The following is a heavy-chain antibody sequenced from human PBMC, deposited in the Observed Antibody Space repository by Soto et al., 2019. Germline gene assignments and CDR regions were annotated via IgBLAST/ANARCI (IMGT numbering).Heavy chain of an antibody. CDR1: GFTFSSYG. D-gene: IGHD1-26*01. Sequence: GGSLRLSCAASGFTFSSYGMHWVRQAPGKGLEWVAVIWYDGSNKYYADSVKGRFTISRDNSKNTLYLQMNSLRAEDTAVYYCARAKVGATWVYYYYGMDVWGQGTTVTVS. CDR3: ARAKVGATWVYYYYGMDV. V-gene: IGHV3-33*01. J-gene: IGHJ6*02. CDR2: IWYDGSNK.